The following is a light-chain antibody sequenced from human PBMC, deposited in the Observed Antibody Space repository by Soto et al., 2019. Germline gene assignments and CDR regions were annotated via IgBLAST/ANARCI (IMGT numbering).Light chain of an antibody. CDR3: QHSYSTLSYT. Sequence: DIQMTQSPSSLSASVGDRVTITCRASQSISSYLNWYQQKPGKAPKLLIYAASSLQSGVPSRFSGSGSGTDFTLTISSLHPEDFATYYCQHSYSTLSYTFGQGTKVDIK. CDR1: QSISSY. J-gene: IGKJ2*01. CDR2: AAS. V-gene: IGKV1-39*01.